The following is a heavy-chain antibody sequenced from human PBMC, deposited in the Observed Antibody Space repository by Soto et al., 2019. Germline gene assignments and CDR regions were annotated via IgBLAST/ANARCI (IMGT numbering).Heavy chain of an antibody. Sequence: SETLSLTCTVSGGSISSGGYYWSWIRQHPGKGLEWIGYIYYSGSTYYNPSLKSRVTISVDTSKNQFSLKLSSVTAADTAVYYCASLCSSTSCYGYYGMDVWGQGTTVTVSS. CDR2: IYYSGST. J-gene: IGHJ6*02. D-gene: IGHD2-2*01. CDR3: ASLCSSTSCYGYYGMDV. V-gene: IGHV4-31*03. CDR1: GGSISSGGYY.